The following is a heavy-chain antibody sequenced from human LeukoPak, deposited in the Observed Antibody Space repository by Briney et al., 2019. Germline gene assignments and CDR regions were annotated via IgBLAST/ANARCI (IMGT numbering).Heavy chain of an antibody. CDR3: AKDTVLRYFDARPY. Sequence: SGGSLRLSCAASGFTFSSYEMNWVRQAPGKGLEWVSYISSSGSTIYYADSVKGRFTISRDNAKNSLYLQMNSLRAEDTAVYYCAKDTVLRYFDARPYWGQGTLVTVSS. J-gene: IGHJ4*02. D-gene: IGHD3-9*01. CDR2: ISSSGSTI. CDR1: GFTFSSYE. V-gene: IGHV3-48*03.